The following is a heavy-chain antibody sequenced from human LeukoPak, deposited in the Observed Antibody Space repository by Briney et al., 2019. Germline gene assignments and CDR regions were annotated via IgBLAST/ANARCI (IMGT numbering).Heavy chain of an antibody. CDR1: GFTFSSYE. J-gene: IGHJ4*02. D-gene: IGHD3-9*01. V-gene: IGHV3-48*03. Sequence: PGGSLRLSCAASGFTFSSYEMNWVRQAPGKGLEWVSYISSSGSTIYYADSVKGRFTISRDNAKNSLSLQMNSLRAEDTAAYYCARVGMRYFAENDYWGQGTLVTVSS. CDR3: ARVGMRYFAENDY. CDR2: ISSSGSTI.